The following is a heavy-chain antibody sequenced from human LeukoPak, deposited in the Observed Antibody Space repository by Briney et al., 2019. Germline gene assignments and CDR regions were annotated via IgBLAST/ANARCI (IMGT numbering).Heavy chain of an antibody. V-gene: IGHV3-66*01. J-gene: IGHJ4*02. Sequence: PGGSLRLSCAASGFTVSSNYMSWVRQAPGKGLEWVSVIYSGGSTYYADSVKGRFTISRDNSKNTLYLQMNSLRAEDTAVYYCARESGAVAFDYWGQGTLVTVSS. CDR1: GFTVSSNY. D-gene: IGHD6-19*01. CDR3: ARESGAVAFDY. CDR2: IYSGGST.